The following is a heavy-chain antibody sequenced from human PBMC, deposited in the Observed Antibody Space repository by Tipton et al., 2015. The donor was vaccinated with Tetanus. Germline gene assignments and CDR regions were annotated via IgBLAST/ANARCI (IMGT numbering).Heavy chain of an antibody. CDR1: GGSISSGGYY. CDR2: IYYTGNT. J-gene: IGHJ5*02. CDR3: ARRLIQNWFDP. V-gene: IGHV4-31*03. D-gene: IGHD2-8*01. Sequence: LSLTCTVSGGSISSGGYYWTWIRQHPERGLEWIGYIYYTGNTYYNPSLKSRVTISVDTSKNQFSLKLTSLTAADTAVYYCARRLIQNWFDPWGQGTLVTVSS.